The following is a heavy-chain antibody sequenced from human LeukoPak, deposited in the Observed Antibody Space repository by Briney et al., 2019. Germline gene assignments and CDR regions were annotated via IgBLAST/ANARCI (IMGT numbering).Heavy chain of an antibody. J-gene: IGHJ4*02. CDR2: ISGSGGST. CDR1: GFTFSSYA. D-gene: IGHD3-22*01. Sequence: GGSLRLSCAASGFTFSSYAMSWVRQAPGKGLEWVSAISGSGGSTYYADSMKGRFTISGDNSKNALYLQMNSLRAEDTAVYYCAKGFHPLRKIITMIVKDYFDYWGQGTLVTVSS. V-gene: IGHV3-23*01. CDR3: AKGFHPLRKIITMIVKDYFDY.